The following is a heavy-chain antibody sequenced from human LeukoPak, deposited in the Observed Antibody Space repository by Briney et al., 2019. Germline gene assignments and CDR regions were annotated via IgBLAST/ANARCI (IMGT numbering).Heavy chain of an antibody. J-gene: IGHJ4*02. V-gene: IGHV1-46*01. D-gene: IGHD3-22*01. CDR1: GYTFTSYY. CDR3: ARGHRTYDSSGYLDY. CDR2: INPSGGST. Sequence: GASVEVSCKASGYTFTSYYMHWVRQAPGQGLEWMGIINPSGGSTSYAQKFQGRVTMTRDTSTSTVYMELSSLRSEDTAVYYCARGHRTYDSSGYLDYWGQGTLVTVSS.